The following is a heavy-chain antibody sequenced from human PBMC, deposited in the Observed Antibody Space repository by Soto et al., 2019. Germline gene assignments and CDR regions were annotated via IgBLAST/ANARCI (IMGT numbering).Heavy chain of an antibody. J-gene: IGHJ4*02. CDR1: GFTISNAW. CDR2: VKSRILGETT. D-gene: IGHD3-9*01. Sequence: EVQLVESGGDLVKPGGSLRLSCAASGFTISNAWMHWVRQAPGKGLEWVGRVKSRILGETTDYAAPVKGRFTISRDDSTSTVYLQMNSLKTDDTAVYYCTTGFAIDCVGFDSWGQGTMVTVSS. CDR3: TTGFAIDCVGFDS. V-gene: IGHV3-15*07.